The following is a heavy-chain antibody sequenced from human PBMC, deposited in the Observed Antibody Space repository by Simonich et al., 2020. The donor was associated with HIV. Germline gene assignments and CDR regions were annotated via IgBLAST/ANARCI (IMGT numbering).Heavy chain of an antibody. D-gene: IGHD3-16*01. J-gene: IGHJ4*02. CDR1: GFTFSSYA. Sequence: QVQLVESGGGVVQPGRSPRLSCAASGFTFSSYAMHLVRQAPGKGLEWLAVISYDGSNKYYADSVKGRFTISRDNSKNTLYLQMNSLRAEDTAVYYCASGGSISSVWADDYWGQGTLVTVSS. V-gene: IGHV3-30*07. CDR3: ASGGSISSVWADDY. CDR2: ISYDGSNK.